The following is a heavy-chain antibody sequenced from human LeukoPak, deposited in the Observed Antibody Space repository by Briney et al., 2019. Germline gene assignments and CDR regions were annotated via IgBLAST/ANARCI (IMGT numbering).Heavy chain of an antibody. V-gene: IGHV4-61*02. Sequence: PSETLSLTCTVSGGSISSGSYYWSWIRQPAGKRLEWIGRIYTSGSTHYNPSLKSRVTISVDTSKNQFSLKLSSVTAADTAVYYCARRYSSGWYVRDYWGQGTLVTVSS. CDR1: GGSISSGSYY. CDR2: IYTSGST. D-gene: IGHD6-19*01. CDR3: ARRYSSGWYVRDY. J-gene: IGHJ4*02.